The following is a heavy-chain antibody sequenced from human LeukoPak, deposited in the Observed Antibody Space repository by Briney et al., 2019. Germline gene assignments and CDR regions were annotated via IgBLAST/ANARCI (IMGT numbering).Heavy chain of an antibody. CDR2: FDPEDGET. D-gene: IGHD1-26*01. Sequence: ASVKVSCKVSGYTLTELSMHWVRQAPGKGLEWMGGFDPEDGETIYAQKFQGRVTITADESTSTAYMELSSLRSEDTAVYYCARGAVGSHPYYYGMDVWGQGTTVTVSS. CDR1: GYTLTELS. J-gene: IGHJ6*02. V-gene: IGHV1-24*01. CDR3: ARGAVGSHPYYYGMDV.